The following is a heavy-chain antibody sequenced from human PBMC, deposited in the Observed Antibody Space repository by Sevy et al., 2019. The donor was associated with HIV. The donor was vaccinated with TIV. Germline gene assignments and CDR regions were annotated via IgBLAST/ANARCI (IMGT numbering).Heavy chain of an antibody. CDR2: ISQNSGTV. Sequence: GGSLRLSCAASGFTFGDYGMHWVRQTPGRGLDWVSGISQNSGTVAYADSVRGRFTISRDNAKNSLYLQMNSLRPEDTALYFCAKAPTAHDFSTGGLSFFDSWGQGTLVTVSS. CDR3: AKAPTAHDFSTGGLSFFDS. CDR1: GFTFGDYG. D-gene: IGHD4-4*01. V-gene: IGHV3-9*01. J-gene: IGHJ4*02.